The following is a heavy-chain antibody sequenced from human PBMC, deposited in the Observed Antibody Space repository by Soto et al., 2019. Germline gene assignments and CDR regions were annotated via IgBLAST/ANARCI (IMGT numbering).Heavy chain of an antibody. D-gene: IGHD3-10*01. Sequence: QVQLQESGPGLVKPSQTLSLTCTVSGGSISSGGYYWSWIRQHPGKGLEWIGYIYYSGSTYYNPSIKSRVTISVDTAKNQFSLKLSSVTAADTAVYYCARDRHYYGSGSYYPVWFDPWGQGTLVTVSS. CDR1: GGSISSGGYY. CDR2: IYYSGST. CDR3: ARDRHYYGSGSYYPVWFDP. J-gene: IGHJ5*02. V-gene: IGHV4-31*03.